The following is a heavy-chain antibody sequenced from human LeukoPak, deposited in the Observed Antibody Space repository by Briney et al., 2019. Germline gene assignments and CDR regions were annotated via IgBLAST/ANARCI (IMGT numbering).Heavy chain of an antibody. J-gene: IGHJ4*02. CDR2: INPNSGGT. CDR3: ARGKGLLDFDY. CDR1: GYTFTCYY. V-gene: IGHV1-2*02. Sequence: GASVKVSCKASGYTFTCYYMHWVREAPGQGREWMGWINPNSGGTNYAQKFQGRVTMTSDTSISTAYMELSRLRSDDTAVYYCARGKGLLDFDYWGQGTLVTVSS.